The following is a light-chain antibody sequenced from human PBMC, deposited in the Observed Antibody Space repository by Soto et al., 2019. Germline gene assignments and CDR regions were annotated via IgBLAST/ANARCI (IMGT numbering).Light chain of an antibody. J-gene: IGKJ4*01. CDR1: QSVSSS. V-gene: IGKV3-20*01. Sequence: EIVLPQSPGTLSLSPGERATLSCRASQSVSSSLAWYQQKPGQAPRLLIYGASSRATGIPDRFSGSGSGTDFTLAISRLEPEDFAVYYCQQYRSSPPLTFGGGTKVDIK. CDR3: QQYRSSPPLT. CDR2: GAS.